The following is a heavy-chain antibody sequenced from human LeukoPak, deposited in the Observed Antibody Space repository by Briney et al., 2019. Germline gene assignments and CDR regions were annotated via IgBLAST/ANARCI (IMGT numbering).Heavy chain of an antibody. CDR3: AKVYLSSGWYVGGFDY. Sequence: GGSPRLSCAASGFTFSSYSMNWVRQAPGKGLEWVSSISSSSSYIYYADSVKGRFTISRDNSKNTLYLQMNSLRAEDTAVYYCAKVYLSSGWYVGGFDYWGQGTLVTVSS. J-gene: IGHJ4*02. D-gene: IGHD6-19*01. CDR2: ISSSSSYI. CDR1: GFTFSSYS. V-gene: IGHV3-21*04.